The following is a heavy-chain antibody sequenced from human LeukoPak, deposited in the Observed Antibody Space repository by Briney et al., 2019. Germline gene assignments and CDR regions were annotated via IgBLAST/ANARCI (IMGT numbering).Heavy chain of an antibody. CDR2: IYTSGST. CDR3: ARAVGYYYGSGSYYYYYMDV. D-gene: IGHD3-10*01. Sequence: NTSETLSLTCTVSGGSISSYYWSWIRQPAGKGLEWIGRIYTSGSTNYNPSLKSRVTMSVDTSKNQFSLKLSSVTAADTAVYYCARAVGYYYGSGSYYYYYMDVWGKGTTVTISS. V-gene: IGHV4-4*07. CDR1: GGSISSYY. J-gene: IGHJ6*03.